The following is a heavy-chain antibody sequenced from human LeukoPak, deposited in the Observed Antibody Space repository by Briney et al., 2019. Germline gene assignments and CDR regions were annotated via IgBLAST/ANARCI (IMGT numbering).Heavy chain of an antibody. V-gene: IGHV3-53*01. CDR1: GFTFSSYN. CDR3: ATTRGSSFDY. J-gene: IGHJ4*02. CDR2: IYSGGNT. D-gene: IGHD3-10*01. Sequence: PGGSLRLSCAASGFTFSSYNMNWVRQAPGKGLEWVSIIYSGGNTYYADSVKGRFTTSRDNSKNTLYLQMNSLRVEDTAVYYCATTRGSSFDYWGQGTLVTVSS.